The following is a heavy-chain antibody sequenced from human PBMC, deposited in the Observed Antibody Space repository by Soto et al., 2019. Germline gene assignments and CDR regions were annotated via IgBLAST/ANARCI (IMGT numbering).Heavy chain of an antibody. CDR1: GGSFSGYY. CDR2: IYYSGST. V-gene: IGHV4-34*09. CDR3: ARDFCSSTSCYTNWFDP. J-gene: IGHJ5*02. D-gene: IGHD2-2*02. Sequence: SETLSLTCAVYGGSFSGYYWSWIRQPPGKGLEWIGYIYYSGSTYYNPSLKSRVTISVDTSKNQFSLKLSSVTAADTAVYYCARDFCSSTSCYTNWFDPWGQGTLVTVSS.